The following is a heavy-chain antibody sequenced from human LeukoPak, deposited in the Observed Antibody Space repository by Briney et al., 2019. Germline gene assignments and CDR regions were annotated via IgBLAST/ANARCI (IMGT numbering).Heavy chain of an antibody. CDR2: MDPSGTQT. CDR3: AIWTSGNY. J-gene: IGHJ4*02. CDR1: RFTFNGAW. Sequence: FPSSGCRFTFNGAWMKWVRQAPGKGLEWVANMDPSGTQTRYVDSVKGRFTISKDDPGTSLYLEMHSLRAEDTAIYYCAIWTSGNYWGEGALGTVSS. D-gene: IGHD1-1*01. V-gene: IGHV3-7*01.